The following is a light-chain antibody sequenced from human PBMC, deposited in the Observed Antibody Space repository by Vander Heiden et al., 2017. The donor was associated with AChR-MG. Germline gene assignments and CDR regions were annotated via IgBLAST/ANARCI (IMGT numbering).Light chain of an antibody. CDR1: QSVSVSY. CDR3: QWDGNSRNT. Sequence: EIVLTQSPGTLSLSPGERATLSCRASQSVSVSYLAWYQQKPGQAPRLLIYGASSRVTGIPDRFSGSGSGTDFLLTISRLEPEDFAVYFCQWDGNSRNTFGQETKLEL. CDR2: GAS. V-gene: IGKV3-20*01. J-gene: IGKJ2*01.